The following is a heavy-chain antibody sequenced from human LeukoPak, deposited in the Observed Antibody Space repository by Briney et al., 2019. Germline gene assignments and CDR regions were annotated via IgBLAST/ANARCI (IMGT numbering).Heavy chain of an antibody. CDR3: AKDNRRHYTSGPNPDSLH. J-gene: IGHJ4*02. CDR2: ISWNSGDI. V-gene: IGHV3-9*01. CDR1: GFTFDDYA. Sequence: GGSLRLSCAASGFTFDDYAMHWVRQAPGKGLEWVSGISWNSGDIGYADSVKGRFTISRDNAKNSLYLQMNSLRVEDTAFYYCAKDNRRHYTSGPNPDSLHWGQGALVTVSS. D-gene: IGHD6-19*01.